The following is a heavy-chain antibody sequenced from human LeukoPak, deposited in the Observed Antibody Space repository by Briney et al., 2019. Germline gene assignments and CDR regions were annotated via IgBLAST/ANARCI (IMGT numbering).Heavy chain of an antibody. D-gene: IGHD2-15*01. Sequence: PGGSLRLACAASGFTFSSYDMTWGRQTPGKGLEWVSLISRSGGTTYYADSVKGRFTISRDNSKNTLYLQMNSLRAEDTAEYYCAKRGGTESFYYYYYMDVWGKGTTVTVSS. CDR2: ISRSGGTT. CDR1: GFTFSSYD. J-gene: IGHJ6*03. CDR3: AKRGGTESFYYYYYMDV. V-gene: IGHV3-23*01.